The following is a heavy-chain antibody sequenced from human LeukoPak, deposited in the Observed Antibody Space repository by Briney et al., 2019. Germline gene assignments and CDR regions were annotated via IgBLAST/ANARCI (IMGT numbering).Heavy chain of an antibody. CDR3: ARGEHVVVTANGFVY. V-gene: IGHV3-23*01. CDR2: ISGSGGST. Sequence: GGSLRLSCAASGFTFSSYAMSWVRQAPGKGLEWVSAISGSGGSTYYADSVKGRFTISRDNSKNTLYLQMNSLRAEDTAVYYCARGEHVVVTANGFVYWGQGTLVTVSS. J-gene: IGHJ4*02. D-gene: IGHD2-21*02. CDR1: GFTFSSYA.